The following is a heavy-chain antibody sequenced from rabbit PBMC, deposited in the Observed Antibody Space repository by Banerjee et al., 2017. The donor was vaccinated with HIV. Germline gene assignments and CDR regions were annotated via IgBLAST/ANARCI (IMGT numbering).Heavy chain of an antibody. D-gene: IGHD4-1*01. CDR1: GIDFSSNYY. J-gene: IGHJ3*01. CDR3: ARDLAGVVGWNFGL. CDR2: IYTGSGGYT. V-gene: IGHV1S45*01. Sequence: QQQLEESGGGLVKPGGTLTLTCKASGIDFSSNYYMCWVRQAPGKGLEWIGCIYTGSGGYTYYANWAKGRFTISKTSSTTVTLQMTSLTAADTATYFCARDLAGVVGWNFGLWGQGTLVTVS.